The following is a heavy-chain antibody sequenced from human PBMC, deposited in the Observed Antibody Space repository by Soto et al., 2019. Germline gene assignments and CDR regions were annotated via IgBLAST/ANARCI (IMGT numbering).Heavy chain of an antibody. J-gene: IGHJ6*02. CDR3: ARITNENYDFWSGYSWYYYYGMGV. V-gene: IGHV1-18*01. Sequence: ASVKVSCKASGYTFTSYGISGVRQAPGQGLEWMGWISAYNGNTNYAQKLQGRVTMTTDTSTSTAYMELRSLRSDDTAVYYCARITNENYDFWSGYSWYYYYGMGVWGQGTTVTVSS. CDR1: GYTFTSYG. CDR2: ISAYNGNT. D-gene: IGHD3-3*01.